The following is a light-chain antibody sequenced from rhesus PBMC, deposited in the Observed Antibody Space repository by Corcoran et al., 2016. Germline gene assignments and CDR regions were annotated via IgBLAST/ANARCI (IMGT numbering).Light chain of an antibody. J-gene: IGKJ4*01. CDR2: KAS. CDR1: QGISSW. V-gene: IGKV1-22*01. Sequence: DIQMTQSPSSLSASVGDTVTITCRASQGISSWLAWYQQKPGKAPKLLIYKASSLQSGVPSRFSGSGSGTEFTLTISSLQSEEFATYYCQQYSSRPLTFGGGTKVELK. CDR3: QQYSSRPLT.